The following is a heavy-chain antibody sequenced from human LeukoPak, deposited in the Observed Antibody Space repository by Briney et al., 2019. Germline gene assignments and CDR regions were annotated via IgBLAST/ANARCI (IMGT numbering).Heavy chain of an antibody. CDR3: ARDDKSSYNFDS. J-gene: IGHJ4*02. V-gene: IGHV1-2*02. CDR1: GYIFTGYY. CDR2: INPNTGGT. D-gene: IGHD5-24*01. Sequence: ASVKVSCKASGYIFTGYYLHWVRQAPGQRFEWMGWINPNTGGTNYEGNFQGRVSLTRDTSITTAYMELSRLTYDDTAVYFCARDDKSSYNFDSWGQGTLVTVSS.